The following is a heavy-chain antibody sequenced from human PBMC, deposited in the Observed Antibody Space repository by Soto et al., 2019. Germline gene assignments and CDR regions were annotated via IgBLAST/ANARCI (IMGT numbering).Heavy chain of an antibody. CDR1: GFTFDDYA. J-gene: IGHJ1*01. Sequence: EVQLVESGGGLVQPGRSLRLSCAASGFTFDDYAMHWVRQVPGKGLELVSGINWNSGSIGYGDSVKGRFAISRDNANNSLHLQMNSLSAEDTAFYYCVKDESINWYSGDVRHWGQGTLVTVSS. D-gene: IGHD6-13*01. CDR3: VKDESINWYSGDVRH. CDR2: INWNSGSI. V-gene: IGHV3-9*01.